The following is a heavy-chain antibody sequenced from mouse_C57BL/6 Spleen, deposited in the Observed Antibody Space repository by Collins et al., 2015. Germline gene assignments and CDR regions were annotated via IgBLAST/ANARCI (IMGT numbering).Heavy chain of an antibody. Sequence: DVQLQESGPGLVKPSQSLSLTCTVTDYSITSDYAWNWIRQFPGNKLEWMGYISYSGSTSYNPSLKSRISITRDTSKNQFFLQLNSVTTEDTATYYCARELGLGFDYWGQGTTLTVSS. CDR2: ISYSGST. CDR3: ARELGLGFDY. V-gene: IGHV3-2*02. CDR1: DYSITSDYA. D-gene: IGHD4-1*01. J-gene: IGHJ2*01.